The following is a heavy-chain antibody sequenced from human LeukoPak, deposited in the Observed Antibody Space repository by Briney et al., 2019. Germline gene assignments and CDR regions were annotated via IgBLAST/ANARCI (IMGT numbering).Heavy chain of an antibody. CDR3: ARDPYSSGWYYFDY. V-gene: IGHV4-59*01. Sequence: SETLSLTCTVSGGSISGYYWSWIRQPPGKGLEWIGYVYYSGSTNYNPSLKSRVTISVDTSKNQFSLKLSSVTAADTAVYYCARDPYSSGWYYFDYWGQGTLVTVSS. CDR1: GGSISGYY. J-gene: IGHJ4*02. D-gene: IGHD6-19*01. CDR2: VYYSGST.